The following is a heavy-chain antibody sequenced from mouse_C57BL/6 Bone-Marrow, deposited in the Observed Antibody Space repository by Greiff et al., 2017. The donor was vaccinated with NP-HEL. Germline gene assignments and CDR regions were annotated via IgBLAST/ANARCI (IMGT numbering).Heavy chain of an antibody. CDR2: ISDGGSYT. D-gene: IGHD2-3*01. Sequence: EVKLVESGGGLVKPGGSLKLSCAASGFTFSSYAMSWVRQTPEKRLEWVATISDGGSYTYYPDNVKGRFTISRDNAKNNLYLQMSHMKSEDTAMYYCARDIGRWLLPYYYAMDYWGQGTSVTVSS. CDR1: GFTFSSYA. V-gene: IGHV5-4*01. J-gene: IGHJ4*01. CDR3: ARDIGRWLLPYYYAMDY.